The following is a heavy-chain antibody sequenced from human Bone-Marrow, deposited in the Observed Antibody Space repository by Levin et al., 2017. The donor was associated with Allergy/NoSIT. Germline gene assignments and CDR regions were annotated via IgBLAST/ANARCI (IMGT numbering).Heavy chain of an antibody. V-gene: IGHV3-7*01. CDR1: GFTFSNSW. CDR2: IKEDGSEK. Sequence: GGSLRLSCAASGFTFSNSWMSWVRQAPGKGLEWVANIKEDGSEKYYVDSVKGRFTISRDNAKNSLFVQMNSLRVEDTAVYYCARDQVSRATIGARWFDPWGQGTLVTVSS. CDR3: ARDQVSRATIGARWFDP. D-gene: IGHD5-24*01. J-gene: IGHJ5*02.